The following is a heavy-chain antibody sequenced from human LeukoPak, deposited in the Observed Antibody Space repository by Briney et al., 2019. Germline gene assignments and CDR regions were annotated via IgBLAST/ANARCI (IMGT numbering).Heavy chain of an antibody. V-gene: IGHV1-2*02. CDR1: GYTFTGYY. D-gene: IGHD2-2*01. CDR3: ARLGYCSSTSCFYY. CDR2: INPNSGGT. Sequence: EASVKVSCKASGYTFTGYYMHWVRQAPGQGLEWMGWINPNSGGTNYAQKFQGRVTMTRDRAISTAYMERSRLRSDDTAVYYCARLGYCSSTSCFYYLGQGTLVTVSS. J-gene: IGHJ4*02.